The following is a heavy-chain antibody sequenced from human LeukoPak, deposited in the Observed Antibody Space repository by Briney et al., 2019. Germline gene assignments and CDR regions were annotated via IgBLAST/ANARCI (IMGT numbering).Heavy chain of an antibody. CDR2: IYATGST. J-gene: IGHJ5*02. D-gene: IGHD3-10*01. V-gene: IGHV4-4*09. CDR3: ARHGSVRSPLGP. Sequence: SETLSLTCTLSGGSISSYYWSWIRQPPGKGLEWSGYIYATGSTNYNPSLKSRVTISVDTSKNQFSLNLRSVTAADTAVYYCARHGSVRSPLGPWGQGTLVTVSS. CDR1: GGSISSYY.